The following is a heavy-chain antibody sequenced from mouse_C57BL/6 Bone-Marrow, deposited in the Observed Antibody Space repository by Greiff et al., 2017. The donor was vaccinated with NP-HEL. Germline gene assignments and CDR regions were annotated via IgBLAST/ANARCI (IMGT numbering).Heavy chain of an antibody. Sequence: VQLKQSGAELVKPGASVKISCKASGYEFSNYWMNWVKQRPGKGLEWIGQIYPGDGDTNYNGKFKDKATLTADKSSSTAYMQLSRLTSEDSEVYFCARGAYWGQGTLVTVSA. CDR2: IYPGDGDT. V-gene: IGHV1-80*01. CDR3: ARGAY. CDR1: GYEFSNYW. J-gene: IGHJ3*01.